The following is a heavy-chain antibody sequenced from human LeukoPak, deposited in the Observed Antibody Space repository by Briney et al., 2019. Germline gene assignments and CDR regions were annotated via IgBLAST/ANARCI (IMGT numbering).Heavy chain of an antibody. V-gene: IGHV3-23*01. J-gene: IGHJ4*02. CDR3: AKTRGWSYYYDSSGYQNPAQFDY. CDR1: GFTFSSYW. D-gene: IGHD3-22*01. CDR2: ISGSGDTT. Sequence: GGSLRLSCAASGFTFSSYWMSWVRQAPGKGLEWVSGISGSGDTTYYADSVKGRFTISRVNSKNTLFLQMNSLRAEDTAVYYCAKTRGWSYYYDSSGYQNPAQFDYWGQGVLVTASS.